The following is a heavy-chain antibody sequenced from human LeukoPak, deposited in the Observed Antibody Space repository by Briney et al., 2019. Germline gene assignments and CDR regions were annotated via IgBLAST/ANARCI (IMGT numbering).Heavy chain of an antibody. Sequence: GGSLRLSCAASGFTFSSYAMHWVRQAPGKGLEWVAVISYDGSNNYYADSVKGRFTISRDNSKNTLYLQMNSLRAEDTAVYYCANGYSYDAFDIWGQGTMVTVSS. CDR2: ISYDGSNN. CDR1: GFTFSSYA. CDR3: ANGYSYDAFDI. D-gene: IGHD5-18*01. V-gene: IGHV3-30-3*02. J-gene: IGHJ3*02.